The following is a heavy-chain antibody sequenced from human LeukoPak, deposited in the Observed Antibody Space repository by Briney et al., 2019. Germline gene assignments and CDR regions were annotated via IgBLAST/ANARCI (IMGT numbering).Heavy chain of an antibody. D-gene: IGHD6-13*01. J-gene: IGHJ5*02. V-gene: IGHV4-4*07. CDR2: IYSSGST. CDR3: ARGGSSWNSWFDP. Sequence: PSETLSLTCTVSGGSVNSYYWSWIRQPAGKGLEWIGRIYSSGSTNCNPSLKSRVTMSVDTSKNQFSLKLSSVTAADTAVYYCARGGSSWNSWFDPWGQGTLVTVSS. CDR1: GGSVNSYY.